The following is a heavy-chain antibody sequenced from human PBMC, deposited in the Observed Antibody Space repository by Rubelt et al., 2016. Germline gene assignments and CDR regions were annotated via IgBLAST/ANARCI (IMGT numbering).Heavy chain of an antibody. V-gene: IGHV3-23*04. J-gene: IGHJ4*02. CDR2: ISSSGGST. D-gene: IGHD6-19*01. Sequence: EVQLVESGGDLVQPGGSLRLSCAASGFTFSSYWMHWVRQAPGKGLEWVSGISSSGGSTHYTDSVKGRFTISRDDSKNTRDLQLNSLRAEDTAVYYCAKDTFSYSSGWYHDWGQGTLVTVSS. CDR1: GFTFSSYW. CDR3: AKDTFSYSSGWYHD.